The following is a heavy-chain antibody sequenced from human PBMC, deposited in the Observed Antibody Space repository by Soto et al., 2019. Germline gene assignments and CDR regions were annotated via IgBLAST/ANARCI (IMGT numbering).Heavy chain of an antibody. D-gene: IGHD3-10*01. J-gene: IGHJ4*02. CDR3: VRDLDGSGSYYTDY. CDR2: ISPHKGNT. Sequence: ASVKVSCKASGYTFITCGISWVRQAPGQGLEWMGWISPHKGNTNYAQKLQGRVTMTTDTSTNTAYMELRSLRSDDTAVYYCVRDLDGSGSYYTDYWGQGTLVTVS. V-gene: IGHV1-18*01. CDR1: GYTFITCG.